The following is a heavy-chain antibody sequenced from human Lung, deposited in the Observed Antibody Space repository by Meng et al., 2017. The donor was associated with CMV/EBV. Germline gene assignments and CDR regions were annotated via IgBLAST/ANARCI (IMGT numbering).Heavy chain of an antibody. CDR1: GFTFSSYA. CDR3: ARDDSSS. J-gene: IGHJ5*02. V-gene: IGHV3-30-3*01. D-gene: IGHD3-22*01. CDR2: ISYDGSNK. Sequence: QGQLVESGGGVVQPGRSLRLSCAASGFTFSSYAMHWVRQAPGKGLEWVAVISYDGSNKYCADSVKGRFTISRDNSKNTLYLQMNSLRAEDTAVYYCARDDSSSWGQGTLVTVSS.